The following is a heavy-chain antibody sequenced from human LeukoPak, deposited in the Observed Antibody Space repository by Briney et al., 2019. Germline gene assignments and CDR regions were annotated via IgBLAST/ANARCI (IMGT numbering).Heavy chain of an antibody. V-gene: IGHV3-7*01. CDR1: GFTFSSYW. CDR3: AREAIYYYDSNGSSEVGEFDY. D-gene: IGHD3-22*01. J-gene: IGHJ4*02. Sequence: PGGSLRLSCAASGFTFSSYWMSWVRQAPGKGLEWVANIKQDGSEKYYVDSVKGRFTISRDNAKNSLYLQMNSLRAEDTAVYYCAREAIYYYDSNGSSEVGEFDYWDQGTLVTVSS. CDR2: IKQDGSEK.